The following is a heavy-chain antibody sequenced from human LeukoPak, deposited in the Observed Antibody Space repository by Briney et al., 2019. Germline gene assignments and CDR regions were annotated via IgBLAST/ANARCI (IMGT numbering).Heavy chain of an antibody. CDR1: GGTFSSYA. CDR3: ARLPIAAAGTGWFDP. D-gene: IGHD6-13*01. J-gene: IGHJ5*02. V-gene: IGHV1-69*01. Sequence: SVKVSCKASGGTFSSYAISWVRQAPGQGLEWMGGIIPIFGTANYAQRFQGRVTITADESTSTAYMELSSLRSEDTAVYYCARLPIAAAGTGWFDPWGQGTLVTVSS. CDR2: IIPIFGTA.